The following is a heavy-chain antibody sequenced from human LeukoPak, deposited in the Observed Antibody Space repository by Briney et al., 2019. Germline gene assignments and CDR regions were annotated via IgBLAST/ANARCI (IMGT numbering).Heavy chain of an antibody. V-gene: IGHV3-30*02. CDR2: IRYDGSNK. J-gene: IGHJ6*03. CDR3: AKDPGDSVRGYYMDV. CDR1: GFTFSSYG. D-gene: IGHD1-26*01. Sequence: GGSLRLSCAASGFTFSSYGMHWVRQAPGKGLEWVAFIRYDGSNKYYADSVKGRFTISRDNSKSTLYLQMNSVTADDTAVYYCAKDPGDSVRGYYMDVWGKGTTVIVSS.